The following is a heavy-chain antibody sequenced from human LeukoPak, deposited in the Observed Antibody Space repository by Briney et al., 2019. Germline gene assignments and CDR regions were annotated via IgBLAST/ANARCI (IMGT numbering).Heavy chain of an antibody. V-gene: IGHV3-7*05. J-gene: IGHJ4*02. CDR2: IRQDGSEK. CDR3: ARGRGLDY. CDR1: GFTSSRFW. D-gene: IGHD3-10*01. Sequence: PGGSLRLSCAASGFTSSRFWMSWVRQAPGKRLEWVANIRQDGSEKYYVDSVKGRFTISRDNAKNSLYLQMNSLRDEDTALYYCARGRGLDYWGQGTLVTVSS.